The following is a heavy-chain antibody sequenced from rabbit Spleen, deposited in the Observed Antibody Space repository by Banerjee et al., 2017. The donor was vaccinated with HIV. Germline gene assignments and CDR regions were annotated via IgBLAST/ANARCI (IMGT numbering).Heavy chain of an antibody. V-gene: IGHV1S45*01. CDR2: IYAGSSGST. CDR3: ARAFTGINWAFNL. Sequence: QEQLEESGGDLVQPEGSLTLTCTASGFSFSGSYCMCCVRQAPGKGPEWIACIYAGSSGSTYYASWAKGRFTISKTSSTTVTLQMTSLTAADTATYFCARAFTGINWAFNLWGQGTLVTVS. D-gene: IGHD7-1*01. J-gene: IGHJ4*01. CDR1: GFSFSGSYC.